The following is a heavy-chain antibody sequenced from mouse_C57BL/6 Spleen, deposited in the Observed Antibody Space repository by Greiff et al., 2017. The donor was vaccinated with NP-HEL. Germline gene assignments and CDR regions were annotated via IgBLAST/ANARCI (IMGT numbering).Heavy chain of an antibody. D-gene: IGHD2-10*01. J-gene: IGHJ4*01. Sequence: VKLQQSGAELVKPGASVKISCKASGYAFSSYWMNWVKQRPGKGLEWIGQICPGDGDTNYNGKFKGKATLPADKSSSTAYMQLSSLTSEDAAVYFCARDSLLFPYAMDYWGQGTSVTVSS. CDR3: ARDSLLFPYAMDY. CDR1: GYAFSSYW. CDR2: ICPGDGDT. V-gene: IGHV1-80*01.